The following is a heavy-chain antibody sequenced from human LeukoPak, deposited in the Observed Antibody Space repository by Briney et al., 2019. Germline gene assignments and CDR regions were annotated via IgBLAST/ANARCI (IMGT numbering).Heavy chain of an antibody. CDR2: IYYSGST. D-gene: IGHD4-17*01. V-gene: IGHV4-59*12. CDR1: GGSISSYY. CDR3: ARAPTTVTYGGIDY. Sequence: PSETLSLTCTVSGGSISSYYWSWIRQPPGKGLEWIGYIYYSGSTNYSPSLKSRVTISVDTSKNQFSLQLNSVTPEDTAVYYCARAPTTVTYGGIDYWGQGTLVTVSS. J-gene: IGHJ4*02.